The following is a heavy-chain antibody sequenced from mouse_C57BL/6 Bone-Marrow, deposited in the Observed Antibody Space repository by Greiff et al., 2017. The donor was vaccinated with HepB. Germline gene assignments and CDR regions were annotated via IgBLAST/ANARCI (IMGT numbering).Heavy chain of an antibody. V-gene: IGHV5-4*03. J-gene: IGHJ4*01. CDR2: ISDGGSYT. CDR3: ARGEDDYGGDY. D-gene: IGHD2-4*01. CDR1: GFTFSSYA. Sequence: EVKVVESGGGLVKPGGSLKLSCAASGFTFSSYAMSWVRQTPEKRLEWVATISDGGSYTYYPDNVKGRFTISRDNAKNNLYLQMSHLKSEDTAMYYCARGEDDYGGDYWGQGTSFTVSS.